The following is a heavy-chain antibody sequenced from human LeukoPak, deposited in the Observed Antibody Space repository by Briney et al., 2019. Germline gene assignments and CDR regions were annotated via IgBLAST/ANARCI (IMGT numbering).Heavy chain of an antibody. CDR1: GFTFSSYA. V-gene: IGHV3-30*04. CDR3: AKRSGSGSYSSYSFDY. D-gene: IGHD3-10*01. J-gene: IGHJ4*02. Sequence: GGSLRLSCAASGFTFSSYAMHWVRQAPGKELEWVAVISYDGSNKYYADSVKGRFTISRDNSKNTLYLQMNSLRAEDTAVYYCAKRSGSGSYSSYSFDYWGQGTLVTVSS. CDR2: ISYDGSNK.